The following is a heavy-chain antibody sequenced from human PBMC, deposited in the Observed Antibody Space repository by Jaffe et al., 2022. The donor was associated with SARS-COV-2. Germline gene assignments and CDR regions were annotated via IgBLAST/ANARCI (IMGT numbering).Heavy chain of an antibody. CDR1: GFTFSSYA. CDR3: AKAEHIQLWGLPPSASYFDY. Sequence: EVQLLESGGGLVQPGGSLRLSCAASGFTFSSYAMSWVRQAPGKGLEWVSAISGSGGSTYYADSVKGRFTISRDNSKNTLYLQMNSLRAEDTAVYYCAKAEHIQLWGLPPSASYFDYWGQGTLVTVSS. J-gene: IGHJ4*02. V-gene: IGHV3-23*01. CDR2: ISGSGGST. D-gene: IGHD5-18*01.